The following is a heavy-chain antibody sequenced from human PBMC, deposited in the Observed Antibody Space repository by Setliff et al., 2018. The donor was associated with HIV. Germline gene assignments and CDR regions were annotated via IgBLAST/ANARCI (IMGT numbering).Heavy chain of an antibody. D-gene: IGHD1-26*01. CDR3: VRDQLRVPERWDFDF. Sequence: GGSLRLSCAASGFVFSDHSFHWVRQAPGEGLEWLAYITATGTTVSYADSVRGRFIISRDSVRNELYLQMKRLRVEDTALYYCVRDQLRVPERWDFDFWGQGTLVTVSS. CDR2: ITATGTTV. V-gene: IGHV3-48*01. CDR1: GFVFSDHS. J-gene: IGHJ4*02.